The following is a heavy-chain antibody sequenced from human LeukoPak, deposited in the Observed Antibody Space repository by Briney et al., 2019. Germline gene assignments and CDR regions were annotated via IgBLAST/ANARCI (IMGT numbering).Heavy chain of an antibody. CDR3: ARDLCGTSCPRLGLLFDY. Sequence: SSETLSLTCTVSGGSISSYYWSWIRQPPGKGLEWIGYIYYSGSTNYNPSLKSRVTISVDTSKNQFSLKLSSVTAADTAVYYCARDLCGTSCPRLGLLFDYWGQGTLVTVSS. V-gene: IGHV4-59*01. D-gene: IGHD2-2*01. J-gene: IGHJ4*02. CDR1: GGSISSYY. CDR2: IYYSGST.